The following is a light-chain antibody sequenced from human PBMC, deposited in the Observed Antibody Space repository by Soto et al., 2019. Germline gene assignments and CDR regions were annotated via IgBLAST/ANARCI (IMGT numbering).Light chain of an antibody. CDR2: DAS. V-gene: IGKV1-9*01. J-gene: IGKJ4*01. CDR3: QQLKSYPLS. CDR1: QAVDNY. Sequence: DIQLTQSPSFLSASVGDRVTITCRASQAVDNYLVWYQEKPGTAPRRLIYDASLLQSGVPSRFGGSSSGTLSTLTISGLQPEDSATYYCQQLKSYPLSFGGGTKVEI.